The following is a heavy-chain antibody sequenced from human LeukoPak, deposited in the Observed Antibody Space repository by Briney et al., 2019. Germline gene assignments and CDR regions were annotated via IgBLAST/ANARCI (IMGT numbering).Heavy chain of an antibody. J-gene: IGHJ6*03. CDR2: MNPNSGNT. Sequence: ASVKVPCKASGYTFTSYDINWVRQATGQGLEWMGWMNPNSGNTGYAQKFQGRVTITRNTSISTAYMELSSLRSEDTAVYYCAIYSSGWSNYYYYMDVWGKGTTVTVSS. CDR1: GYTFTSYD. D-gene: IGHD6-19*01. V-gene: IGHV1-8*01. CDR3: AIYSSGWSNYYYYMDV.